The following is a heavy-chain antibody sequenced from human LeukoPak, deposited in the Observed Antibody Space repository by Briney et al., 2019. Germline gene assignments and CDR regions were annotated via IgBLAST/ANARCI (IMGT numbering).Heavy chain of an antibody. Sequence: PGGSLRLSCAASEFTVSSNYMTWVRQAPGKGLEWVSVIYSGGSTYYADAVKGRFTISRDNPKNTLYLQMNSVRAEDTGVYYCVTESTGTLDYWGQGILVTVSS. CDR2: IYSGGST. V-gene: IGHV3-53*01. CDR1: EFTVSSNY. D-gene: IGHD3-9*01. J-gene: IGHJ4*02. CDR3: VTESTGTLDY.